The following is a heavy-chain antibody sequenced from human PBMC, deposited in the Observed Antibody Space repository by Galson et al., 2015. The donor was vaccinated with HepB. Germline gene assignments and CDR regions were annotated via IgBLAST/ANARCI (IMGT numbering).Heavy chain of an antibody. Sequence: SLRLSCAASGITYSNHAMAWVRQAPGKGLERVSGISGSGVITYYADSVKGRFTISRDNAKNSLYLQMNSLRAEDTAVYYCARDPSSYGSGSYYPLDYWGQGTLVTVSS. CDR1: GITYSNHA. CDR3: ARDPSSYGSGSYYPLDY. V-gene: IGHV3-23*01. CDR2: ISGSGVIT. J-gene: IGHJ4*02. D-gene: IGHD3-10*01.